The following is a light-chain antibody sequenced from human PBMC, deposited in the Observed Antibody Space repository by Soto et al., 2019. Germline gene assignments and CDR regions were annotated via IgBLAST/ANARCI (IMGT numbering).Light chain of an antibody. Sequence: QSVLTQPPSVSAAPGQKVTISCSGSSSNIGNNYVSWYQQLPGTAPKLLIFENNKRPSGIPDRFSASKSGTSATLAITGLQTGDAADYYCGTWGNCLSLPYVFGTGTKSPS. J-gene: IGLJ1*01. CDR2: ENN. V-gene: IGLV1-51*02. CDR1: SSNIGNNY. CDR3: GTWGNCLSLPYV.